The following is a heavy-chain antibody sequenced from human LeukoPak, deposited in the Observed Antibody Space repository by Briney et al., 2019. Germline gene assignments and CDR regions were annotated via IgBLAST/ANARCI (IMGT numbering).Heavy chain of an antibody. D-gene: IGHD1-26*01. J-gene: IGHJ4*02. CDR2: INPSGGST. Sequence: ASVKVSCKTSGYSFSPYYMHWVRQAPGQGLDWMGVINPSGGSTSYALKFQDRVTVSRDTSTSTVYMELSSLRSDDTAVYFCATSGSYHKYYFDYWGQGTLVTVSS. CDR1: GYSFSPYY. CDR3: ATSGSYHKYYFDY. V-gene: IGHV1-46*01.